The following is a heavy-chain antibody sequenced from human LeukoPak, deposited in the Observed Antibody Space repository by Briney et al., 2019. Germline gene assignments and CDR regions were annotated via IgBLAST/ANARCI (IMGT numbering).Heavy chain of an antibody. V-gene: IGHV1-2*06. Sequence: GASVKVSCKASGYTFTGYYMHWVRQAPGQGLEWMGRINPTSGGTNYAQKFQGRVTMTRDTSISTAYMELSSLRSDDTAVYYCARAARIAAAVTAEYFQHWGQGTLVTVSS. CDR3: ARAARIAAAVTAEYFQH. J-gene: IGHJ1*01. CDR1: GYTFTGYY. CDR2: INPTSGGT. D-gene: IGHD6-13*01.